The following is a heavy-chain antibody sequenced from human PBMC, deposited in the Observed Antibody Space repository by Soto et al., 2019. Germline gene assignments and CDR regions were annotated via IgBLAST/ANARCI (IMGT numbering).Heavy chain of an antibody. Sequence: SVKVSCKASGYTFTSYGISWVRHAPGQGLEWMGWISAYNGNTNYAQKLQGRVTMTTDTSTSTAYMELRSLRSDDTAVYYCARDRDIHSGNRYYMDIWGKGTTVTVSS. CDR2: ISAYNGNT. D-gene: IGHD2-15*01. J-gene: IGHJ6*03. CDR1: GYTFTSYG. CDR3: ARDRDIHSGNRYYMDI. V-gene: IGHV1-18*01.